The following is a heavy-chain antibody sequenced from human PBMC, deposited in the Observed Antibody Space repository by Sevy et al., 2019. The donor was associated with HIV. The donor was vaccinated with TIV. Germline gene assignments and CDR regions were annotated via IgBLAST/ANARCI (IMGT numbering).Heavy chain of an antibody. CDR3: ARRYFDL. Sequence: GGSLRLSCDASGFTFDMYWMQWVRQAPGKGLEWVANIRQDGNEIYYAASVRGRFTISRDNAKGTLYLQMNNLRVEDTATYYCARRYFDLWGQGTLVTVSS. J-gene: IGHJ4*02. V-gene: IGHV3-7*03. CDR1: GFTFDMYW. CDR2: IRQDGNEI.